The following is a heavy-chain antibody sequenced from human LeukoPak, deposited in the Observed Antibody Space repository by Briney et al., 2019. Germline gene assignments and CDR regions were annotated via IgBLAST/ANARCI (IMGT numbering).Heavy chain of an antibody. Sequence: QPGGSLRLSCAASGFTVSSNYMSWVRQAPGKGLEWVSVIYSGGSTYYADSVKGRFTISRDNSKNTLYLQMNSLRAEDTAVYHCARTAARLGEDFDYWGQGTLVTVSS. J-gene: IGHJ4*02. CDR1: GFTVSSNY. V-gene: IGHV3-53*01. CDR3: ARTAARLGEDFDY. CDR2: IYSGGST. D-gene: IGHD6-6*01.